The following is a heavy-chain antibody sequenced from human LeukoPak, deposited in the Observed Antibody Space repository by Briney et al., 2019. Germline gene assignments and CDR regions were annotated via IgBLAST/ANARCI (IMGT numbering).Heavy chain of an antibody. J-gene: IGHJ4*02. CDR2: INPNSGGT. CDR1: GYTFTSYY. Sequence: ASVKVSCKASGYTFTSYYMHWVRQAPGQGLEWMGWINPNSGGTNYAQKFQGRVTMTRDTSISTAYMELSRLRSDDTAVYYCAREYSSGWCVFDYWGQGTLVTVSS. D-gene: IGHD6-19*01. V-gene: IGHV1-2*02. CDR3: AREYSSGWCVFDY.